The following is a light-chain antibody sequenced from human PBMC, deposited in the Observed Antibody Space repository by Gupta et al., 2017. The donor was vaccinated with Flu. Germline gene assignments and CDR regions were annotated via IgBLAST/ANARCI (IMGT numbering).Light chain of an antibody. J-gene: IGKJ4*01. CDR3: QYYENLRVLT. CDR1: QDITNY. CDR2: DAS. Sequence: DIQMTQSPSSLSASVGDRVTITCQASQDITNYLNWYQQKPGKAPKLLIYDASNLETGVPSRFSGSGSGTDFSFTISSRQPEDFAIYYCQYYENLRVLTFGGGTKAEIK. V-gene: IGKV1-33*01.